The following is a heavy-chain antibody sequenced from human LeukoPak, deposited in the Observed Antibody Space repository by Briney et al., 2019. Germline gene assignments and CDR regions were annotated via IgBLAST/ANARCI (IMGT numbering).Heavy chain of an antibody. V-gene: IGHV3-43*02. CDR3: AKDRAMIVVVRHFDY. CDR2: ISGDGGST. J-gene: IGHJ4*02. Sequence: GGSLRLSCAASGFTFDDYAMHWVRQAPGKGLEWVSLISGDGGSTYYADSVKGRFTISRDNSKNSLYLQMNSLRTEDTALYYCAKDRAMIVVVRHFDYWGQGTLVTVSS. CDR1: GFTFDDYA. D-gene: IGHD3-22*01.